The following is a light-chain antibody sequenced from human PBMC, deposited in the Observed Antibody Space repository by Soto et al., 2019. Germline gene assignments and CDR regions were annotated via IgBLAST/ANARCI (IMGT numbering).Light chain of an antibody. J-gene: IGLJ3*02. CDR2: EVT. CDR3: SSFTSSSTGV. CDR1: SSDVGGYRY. Sequence: QSALTQPASVSGSPGQSITISCTGTSSDVGGYRYVSWYQHHPGKAPKLLIFEVTNRPSGVSNRFSGSKSGNTASLTIFGLQAEDEADYYCSSFTSSSTGVFGGGTKLTVL. V-gene: IGLV2-14*01.